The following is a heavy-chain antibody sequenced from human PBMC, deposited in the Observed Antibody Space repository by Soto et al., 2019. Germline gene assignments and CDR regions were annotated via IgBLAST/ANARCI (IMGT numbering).Heavy chain of an antibody. J-gene: IGHJ5*02. CDR3: ARDMGPQLEPIGNWFDP. CDR2: IWYDGSNK. D-gene: IGHD1-1*01. Sequence: GGSLRLSCAASGFTFSSYGMHWVRQAPGKGLEWVAVIWYDGSNKYYADSVKGRFTISRDNSKNTLYLQMNSLRAEDTAVYYCARDMGPQLEPIGNWFDPWGQGTLVTVSS. CDR1: GFTFSSYG. V-gene: IGHV3-33*01.